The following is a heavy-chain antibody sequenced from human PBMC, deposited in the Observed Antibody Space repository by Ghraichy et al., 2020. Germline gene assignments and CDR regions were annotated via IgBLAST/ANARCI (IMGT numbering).Heavy chain of an antibody. V-gene: IGHV1-2*02. J-gene: IGHJ5*02. CDR1: GYTFTGYY. Sequence: ASVKVSCKASGYTFTGYYMHWVRQAPGQGLEWMGWINPNSGGTNYAQKFQGRVTMTRDTSISTAYMELSRLRSDDTAVYYCSRCPVTYSSSWHSRWFDPWVQGSLVTVSA. CDR2: INPNSGGT. CDR3: SRCPVTYSSSWHSRWFDP. D-gene: IGHD6-13*01.